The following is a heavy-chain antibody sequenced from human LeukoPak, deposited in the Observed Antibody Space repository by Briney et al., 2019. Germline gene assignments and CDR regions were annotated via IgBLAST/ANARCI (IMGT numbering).Heavy chain of an antibody. CDR1: GFTFDDYG. Sequence: GGSLRLSCAASGFTFDDYGMHWVRQVPGKGLEWVSLISGDGDSTYYADPVKGRFTISRDNSKNSLFLQMNSLTTEDTALYYCAKDYDSSGYFLSFFDSWGQGTLVTVSS. D-gene: IGHD3-22*01. CDR2: ISGDGDST. CDR3: AKDYDSSGYFLSFFDS. J-gene: IGHJ4*02. V-gene: IGHV3-43*02.